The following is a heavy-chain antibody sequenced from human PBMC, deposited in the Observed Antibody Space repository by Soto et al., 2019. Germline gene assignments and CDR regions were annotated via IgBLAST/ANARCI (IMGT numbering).Heavy chain of an antibody. D-gene: IGHD3-10*01. CDR3: VRAQNFGSS. CDR1: GFSFSTYA. CDR2: ISSSGGAI. J-gene: IGHJ5*02. V-gene: IGHV3-48*01. Sequence: EVQLVESGGGLVQPGGSLRLSCAASGFSFSTYAMNWVRQAPGKGLEWLSYISSSGGAIHYADSVQGRFTTSRDNGKNSLYLQMNSLRAEDTAVYYCVRAQNFGSSWGQGTLVTVSS.